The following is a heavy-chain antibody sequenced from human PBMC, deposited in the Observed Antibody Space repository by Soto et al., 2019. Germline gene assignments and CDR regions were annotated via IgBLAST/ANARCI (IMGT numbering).Heavy chain of an antibody. CDR1: GFNFNDYG. D-gene: IGHD3-10*01. J-gene: IGHJ6*02. CDR2: LSWNSVSI. V-gene: IGHV3-9*01. Sequence: EVQLVESGGDLVQPGRSLRLSCEASGFNFNDYGMHWVRQAPGKGLEWVSSLSWNSVSIGYADSVKGRFTISRDNAKNSLYLQMNSLRAEDTALYYCAKDMENGYNPYYYYEMDVWGQGTTVTVSS. CDR3: AKDMENGYNPYYYYEMDV.